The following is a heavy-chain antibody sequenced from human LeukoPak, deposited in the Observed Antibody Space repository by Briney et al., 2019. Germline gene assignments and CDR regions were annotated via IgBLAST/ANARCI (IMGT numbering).Heavy chain of an antibody. J-gene: IGHJ3*02. Sequence: ASVKVSGKASGYTFTGYYMHWVRQAPGQGLEWMGWINPNIGGTNYAQKFQGRVTMTRDTSISTAYMELSRLRSDDTAVYYCARAGPGAFDIWGQGTMVTVSS. CDR2: INPNIGGT. V-gene: IGHV1-2*02. CDR3: ARAGPGAFDI. CDR1: GYTFTGYY.